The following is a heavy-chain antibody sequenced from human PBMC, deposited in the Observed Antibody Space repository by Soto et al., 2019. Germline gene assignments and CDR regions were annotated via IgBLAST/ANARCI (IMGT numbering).Heavy chain of an antibody. CDR3: ARDGVTAAAGRYYYGMDV. J-gene: IGHJ6*02. Sequence: EVQLVESGGGLVQPGGSLRLSCAASGFTFSSYEMNWVRQAPGKGLEWVSYISSSGSTIYYADSVKGRFTISRDNVKNSMYLQMNSLRAEDTAVYYCARDGVTAAAGRYYYGMDVWGQGTTVTVSS. D-gene: IGHD6-13*01. V-gene: IGHV3-48*03. CDR2: ISSSGSTI. CDR1: GFTFSSYE.